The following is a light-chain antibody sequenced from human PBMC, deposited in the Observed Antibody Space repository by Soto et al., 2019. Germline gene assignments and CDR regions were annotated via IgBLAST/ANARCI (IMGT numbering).Light chain of an antibody. Sequence: APAGDRVTITCRASQSISSYLDWYQQKPGKAPKLLIYAASSLQSGVPSRFSGSGSGTDFTLTISSLQPEDFATYYCQQSYSTPITFGQGTRLEIK. V-gene: IGKV1-39*01. J-gene: IGKJ5*01. CDR3: QQSYSTPIT. CDR2: AAS. CDR1: QSISSY.